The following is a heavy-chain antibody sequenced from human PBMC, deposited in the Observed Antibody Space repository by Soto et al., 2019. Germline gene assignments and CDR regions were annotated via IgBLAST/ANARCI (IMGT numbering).Heavy chain of an antibody. D-gene: IGHD3-3*01. CDR1: GYTFTGYY. J-gene: IGHJ6*02. Sequence: ASVKVSCKASGYTFTGYYMHWVRQAPGQGLEWMGWINPNSGGTNYAQKFQGWVTMTRDTSISTAYMELSRLRSDDTAVYYCARDRVSDGYYYYGMDVWCQGTTVTVSS. CDR2: INPNSGGT. V-gene: IGHV1-2*04. CDR3: ARDRVSDGYYYYGMDV.